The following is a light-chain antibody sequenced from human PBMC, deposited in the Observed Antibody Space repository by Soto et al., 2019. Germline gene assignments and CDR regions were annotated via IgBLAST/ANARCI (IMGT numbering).Light chain of an antibody. V-gene: IGKV3-15*01. CDR1: HTVNSD. CDR2: GVY. Sequence: DIVLTQSPVTLSASPGESATLSCRASHTVNSDLAWYQQKPGQAPRLLIYGVYIRAVGIPARFSGSGSGADFTLTIRSLQSEDFALYFCQQYNDWPRTFGQGTKVYIK. CDR3: QQYNDWPRT. J-gene: IGKJ1*01.